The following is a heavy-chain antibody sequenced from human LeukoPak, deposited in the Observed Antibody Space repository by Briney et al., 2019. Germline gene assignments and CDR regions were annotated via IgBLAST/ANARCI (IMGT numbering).Heavy chain of an antibody. CDR1: GFTFRNYV. CDR3: AVVGATSGY. CDR2: TSSDLNVK. V-gene: IGHV3-30-3*01. D-gene: IGHD1-26*01. J-gene: IGHJ4*02. Sequence: GGSLRLSCAASGFTFRNYVIHWVRQAPGKGLEWVAVTSSDLNVKLYADSVKGRFTISRDNSKNTLYLQMNSLRAEDTAVYYCAVVGATSGYWGQGTLVTVSS.